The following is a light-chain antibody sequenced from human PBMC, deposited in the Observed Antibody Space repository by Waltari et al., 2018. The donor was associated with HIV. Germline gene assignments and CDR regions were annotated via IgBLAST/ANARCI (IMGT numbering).Light chain of an antibody. V-gene: IGKV1-27*01. Sequence: DIQLYQVTSSLSASVGDRVTITCRASRDISNDLAWYQQKPGEVTKLLSYASSSLRSGVPSRFRGSGSGTDFTLTINGLQPEDVASYYCQNYDSAPVAFGQGTRLEI. CDR1: RDISND. J-gene: IGKJ5*01. CDR3: QNYDSAPVA. CDR2: ASS.